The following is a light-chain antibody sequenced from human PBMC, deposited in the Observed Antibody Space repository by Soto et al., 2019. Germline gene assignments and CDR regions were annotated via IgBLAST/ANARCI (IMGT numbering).Light chain of an antibody. CDR3: SSYTSSSTYV. V-gene: IGLV2-8*01. J-gene: IGLJ1*01. Sequence: QSALTQPPPAPGPPGQSVTISCTGTKNDIGVYDFVSWYQHHPGKAPRLIIYEVVQRPSGVPDRFSGSKSGNTASLTVSGLQAADEADYYCSSYTSSSTYVFGTGTKVTVL. CDR2: EVV. CDR1: KNDIGVYDF.